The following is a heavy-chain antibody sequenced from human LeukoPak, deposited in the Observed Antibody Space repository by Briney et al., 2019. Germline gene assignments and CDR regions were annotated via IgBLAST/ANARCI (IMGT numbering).Heavy chain of an antibody. CDR1: GYSFTSYW. J-gene: IGHJ4*02. CDR3: ARRAHYYDSCGYTLFDY. CDR2: IYPGDSDT. Sequence: GESLKISCKGSGYSFTSYWIGWVRQMPGKGLEWLGIIYPGDSDTRYSPSFQGQVTISADKSISTAYLQWSSLKASDTAMYYCARRAHYYDSCGYTLFDYWGQGTLVTVSS. V-gene: IGHV5-51*01. D-gene: IGHD3-22*01.